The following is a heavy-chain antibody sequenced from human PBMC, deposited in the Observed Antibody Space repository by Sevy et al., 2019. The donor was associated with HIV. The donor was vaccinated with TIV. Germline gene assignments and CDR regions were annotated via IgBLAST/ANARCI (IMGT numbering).Heavy chain of an antibody. Sequence: GGCLRLSCAASGFMFSNHAMSWVRQAPGKGLEWLSSISGRSGVTTYYANSVNGRFTISRDNSQNTLFLQLSRLRAEDTAIYYCAKDLLTVAGNFDYWGQGTLVTVSS. V-gene: IGHV3-23*01. CDR1: GFMFSNHA. CDR3: AKDLLTVAGNFDY. CDR2: ISGRSGVTT. D-gene: IGHD6-19*01. J-gene: IGHJ4*02.